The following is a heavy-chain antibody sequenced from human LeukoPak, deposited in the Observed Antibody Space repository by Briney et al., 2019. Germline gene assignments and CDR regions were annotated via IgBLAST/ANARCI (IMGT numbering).Heavy chain of an antibody. CDR3: VKVAAPGSGGRGGY. CDR1: GFTVSSNY. D-gene: IGHD6-13*01. CDR2: IYSGGST. Sequence: GGSLRLSCAASGFTVSSNYMSWVRQPPGKGLEWVSVIYSGGSTDYADSVKGRFTISRDNSKNTLNLQMNSLRAEDTAVYYCVKVAAPGSGGRGGYWGQGTLVTVSS. J-gene: IGHJ4*02. V-gene: IGHV3-53*03.